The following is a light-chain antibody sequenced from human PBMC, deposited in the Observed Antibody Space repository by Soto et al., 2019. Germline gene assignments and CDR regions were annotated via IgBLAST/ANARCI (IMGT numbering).Light chain of an antibody. V-gene: IGLV2-23*01. CDR1: SSDVGSYNL. Sequence: QSALTQPASVSGSPGQSITFPCTGTSSDVGSYNLVSWYQQHPGKAPKLMIYEGSKRPSGVSNRFSGSKSGNTASLTISGLQAEDEADYYCCSYAGSSTLVFGGGTKVTVL. CDR2: EGS. J-gene: IGLJ3*02. CDR3: CSYAGSSTLV.